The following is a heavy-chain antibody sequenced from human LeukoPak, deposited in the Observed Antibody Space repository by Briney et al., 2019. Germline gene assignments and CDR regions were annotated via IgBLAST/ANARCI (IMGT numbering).Heavy chain of an antibody. Sequence: SETLSLTCAVYGGSFSGYYWSWIRQPPGKGLEWIGEINHSGSTNYNPSLKSRVTISVDTSKNQFSLKLSSVTAPDTAVYYCARVGYYDSSGYRRPYYFDYWGQGTLVTVSS. J-gene: IGHJ4*02. CDR3: ARVGYYDSSGYRRPYYFDY. CDR2: INHSGST. V-gene: IGHV4-34*01. D-gene: IGHD3-22*01. CDR1: GGSFSGYY.